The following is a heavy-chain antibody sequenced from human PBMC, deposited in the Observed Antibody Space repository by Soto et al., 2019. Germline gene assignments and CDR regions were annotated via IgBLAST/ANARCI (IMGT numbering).Heavy chain of an antibody. J-gene: IGHJ4*02. CDR2: ISGSGGST. V-gene: IGHV3-23*01. D-gene: IGHD3-3*01. Sequence: EVKLLASGGGLVQPGGSLRLSCAASGFTFSSYAMSWVRQAPGKGLEWVSDISGSGGSTYYADSVKGRFTISRDNSKNTLYLQMNILRAEDTAVYYCAKAFVSLRFLEWFSVLFDYWGQGTLVTFSS. CDR1: GFTFSSYA. CDR3: AKAFVSLRFLEWFSVLFDY.